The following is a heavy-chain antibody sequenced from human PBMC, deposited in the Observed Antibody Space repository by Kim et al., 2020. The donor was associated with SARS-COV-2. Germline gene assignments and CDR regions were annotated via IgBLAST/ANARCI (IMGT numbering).Heavy chain of an antibody. D-gene: IGHD2-21*02. Sequence: SETLSLTCAVYGGSFSGYYWSWIRQPPGKGLEWIGEINHSGSTNYNPSLKSRVTISVDTSKNQFSLKLSSVTAADTAVYYCARGRSLVTATFYYFDYWG. CDR1: GGSFSGYY. V-gene: IGHV4-34*01. CDR2: INHSGST. J-gene: IGHJ4*01. CDR3: ARGRSLVTATFYYFDY.